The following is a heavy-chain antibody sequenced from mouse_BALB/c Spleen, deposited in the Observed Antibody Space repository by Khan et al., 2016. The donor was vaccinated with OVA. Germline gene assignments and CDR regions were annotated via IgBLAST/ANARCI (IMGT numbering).Heavy chain of an antibody. D-gene: IGHD2-14*01. V-gene: IGHV1S136*01. CDR1: GYTFTSYV. J-gene: IGHJ3*01. CDR2: IYPYNDGT. Sequence: EVELVESGPELVKPRASVKMSCKASGYTFTSYVMHWVKQKPGQGLEWIGYIYPYNDGTKYNEKFKGKATLTSDKSSSTAYMELSSLTSEDSALFYCAPVERYDVSFAYWGQGTLVTVSA. CDR3: APVERYDVSFAY.